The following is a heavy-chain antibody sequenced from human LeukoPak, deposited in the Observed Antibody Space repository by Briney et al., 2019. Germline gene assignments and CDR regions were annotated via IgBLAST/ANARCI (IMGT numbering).Heavy chain of an antibody. CDR3: ARNNEYCTGGTCRLDY. CDR1: GLTLSFYW. CDR2: INNDGRST. V-gene: IGHV3-74*01. Sequence: GGSLRLSCASSGLTLSFYWMHWVRHAPGKGLVWFSRINNDGRSTSYAGSVKGRFTISRDNAKNTLYLQMNSLRAEDTAVYYRARNNEYCTGGTCRLDYWGQGALVTVSS. J-gene: IGHJ4*02. D-gene: IGHD2-15*01.